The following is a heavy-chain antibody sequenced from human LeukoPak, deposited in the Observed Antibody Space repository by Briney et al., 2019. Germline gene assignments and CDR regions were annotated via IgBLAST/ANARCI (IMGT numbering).Heavy chain of an antibody. Sequence: SETLSLTCAVYGGSFSGYYWSWIRQPPGKGLEWIGEIKHSGSTNYNPSLKSRVTISVDTSKNQFSLKLSSVTAADTAVYYCARERRGVGNWFDPWGQGTLVTVSS. CDR2: IKHSGST. CDR1: GGSFSGYY. V-gene: IGHV4-34*01. CDR3: ARERRGVGNWFDP. J-gene: IGHJ5*02. D-gene: IGHD3-3*01.